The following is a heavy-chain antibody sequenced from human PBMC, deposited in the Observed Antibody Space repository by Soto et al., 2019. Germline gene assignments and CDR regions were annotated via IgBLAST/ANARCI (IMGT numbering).Heavy chain of an antibody. CDR1: GYTITTYD. Sequence: ASVKVSCKASGYTITTYDISWVRQAPGQGIEWMGRISTYNGNTNYPQSLQGRLTMTTDTSTTTAYMELRSLRSDDTAVYYCARDPYHVLMVNAPNLYGMDVWGQGTTVTVSS. CDR2: ISTYNGNT. V-gene: IGHV1-18*01. D-gene: IGHD2-8*01. J-gene: IGHJ6*02. CDR3: ARDPYHVLMVNAPNLYGMDV.